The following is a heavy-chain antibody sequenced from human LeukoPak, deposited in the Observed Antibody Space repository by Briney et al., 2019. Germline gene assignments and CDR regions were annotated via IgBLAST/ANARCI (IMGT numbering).Heavy chain of an antibody. Sequence: ASVKVSCKASGYTFTSYAMNWVRQAPGQGLEWMGWINTNTGNPTYAQGFTGRFVFSLDTSVSTAYLQISSLKAEDTALYYCARDGATIFGVAANYYYYYMDVWGKGTTVTVSS. CDR1: GYTFTSYA. CDR3: ARDGATIFGVAANYYYYYMDV. V-gene: IGHV7-4-1*02. J-gene: IGHJ6*03. CDR2: INTNTGNP. D-gene: IGHD3-3*01.